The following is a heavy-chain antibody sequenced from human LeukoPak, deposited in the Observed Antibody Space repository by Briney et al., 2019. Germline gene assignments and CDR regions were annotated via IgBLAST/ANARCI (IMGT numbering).Heavy chain of an antibody. CDR2: ISSSSSYI. Sequence: PGGSLRLSCAASGFTFSSYSMNWVRQAPGKGLEWVSSISSSSSYIYYADSVKGRFTISRDNAKNSLYLQMNSLGAEDRAVYYCARGGSYYYYFDYWGQGTLVTVSS. J-gene: IGHJ4*02. D-gene: IGHD1-26*01. V-gene: IGHV3-21*01. CDR3: ARGGSYYYYFDY. CDR1: GFTFSSYS.